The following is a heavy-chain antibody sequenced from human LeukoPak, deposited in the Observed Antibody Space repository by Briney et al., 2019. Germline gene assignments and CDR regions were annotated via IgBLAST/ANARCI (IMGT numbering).Heavy chain of an antibody. CDR1: GVTFSSYW. Sequence: GGSLRLSCAASGVTFSSYWMSWVRQAPGKGLEWVANIKQDGSEKYYVDSVKGRFTISRDNAKNSVYLQMNSLRAEDTAVYYCARDGSGIAYYYGMDVWGQGTTVIVSS. J-gene: IGHJ6*02. D-gene: IGHD6-13*01. CDR3: ARDGSGIAYYYGMDV. CDR2: IKQDGSEK. V-gene: IGHV3-7*01.